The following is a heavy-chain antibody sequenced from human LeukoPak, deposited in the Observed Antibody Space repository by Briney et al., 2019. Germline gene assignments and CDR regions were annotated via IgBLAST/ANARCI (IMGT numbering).Heavy chain of an antibody. J-gene: IGHJ5*02. V-gene: IGHV3-64D*06. Sequence: GGSLRLSCSASGFTFSKYVMHWVRQAPGKGLEYVSAIENYGHSTYCADSVRGRFTISRDNSKDTVYLQMTGLRPDDTAVYYCVRDYAETWSNWFGPWGQGTLVSVSS. CDR2: IENYGHST. CDR3: VRDYAETWSNWFGP. CDR1: GFTFSKYV. D-gene: IGHD2-2*01.